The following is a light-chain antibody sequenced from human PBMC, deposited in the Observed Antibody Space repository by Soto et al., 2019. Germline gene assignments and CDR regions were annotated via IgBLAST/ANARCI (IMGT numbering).Light chain of an antibody. Sequence: QSVLTQPPSVSGAPGQRVTISCTGSSSNIGAGYDVHWYQQLPGTAPKLLIYGNSNRPSGVPDRFSGSKSGTSASLAITGLQAPDDAHYYCQSYDSSLSGYYVFGTGTKLTVL. V-gene: IGLV1-40*01. CDR2: GNS. J-gene: IGLJ1*01. CDR3: QSYDSSLSGYYV. CDR1: SSNIGAGYD.